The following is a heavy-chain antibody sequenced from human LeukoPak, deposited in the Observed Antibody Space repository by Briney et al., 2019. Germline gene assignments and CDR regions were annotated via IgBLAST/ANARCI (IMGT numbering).Heavy chain of an antibody. V-gene: IGHV4-31*03. J-gene: IGHJ6*02. CDR3: ARDRGFGESYGMDV. CDR2: IYYSGST. Sequence: SQTLSLTCTVSGGSISSGGYYWSWIRQHPGKGLEWIGYIYYSGSTYYNPSLKSRVTISVDTSKNQFSLKLSSVTAADTAVYYCARDRGFGESYGMDVWGQGTTVTV. D-gene: IGHD3-10*01. CDR1: GGSISSGGYY.